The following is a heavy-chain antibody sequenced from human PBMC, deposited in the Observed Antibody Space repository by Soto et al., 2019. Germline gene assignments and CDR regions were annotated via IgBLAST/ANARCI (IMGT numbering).Heavy chain of an antibody. Sequence: QVQLVQSGAEVTKPGSSVKVSCKASGGTFSSYAISWVRQAPGQGLEWMGGIIPIFGTANYAQKFQGRVTITADESTSTAYRELSSLRSEDTAVYYCARSIAAAGTFRYGMDVWGQGTTVTVSS. D-gene: IGHD6-13*01. CDR3: ARSIAAAGTFRYGMDV. CDR2: IIPIFGTA. J-gene: IGHJ6*02. CDR1: GGTFSSYA. V-gene: IGHV1-69*01.